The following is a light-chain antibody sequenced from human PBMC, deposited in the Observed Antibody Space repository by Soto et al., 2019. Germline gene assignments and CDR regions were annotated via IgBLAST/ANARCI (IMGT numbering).Light chain of an antibody. CDR3: QAWDSSTRVV. CDR2: QDS. CDR1: KLGDKY. V-gene: IGLV3-1*01. J-gene: IGLJ2*01. Sequence: SYELTQPPSVSVSPGQTASMTCSGDKLGDKYACWYQQKRGQSPVLVIYQDSKRPSGIPERFSGSNSGNTATLTISGTQAMGEADYYCQAWDSSTRVVFGGGTKVTVL.